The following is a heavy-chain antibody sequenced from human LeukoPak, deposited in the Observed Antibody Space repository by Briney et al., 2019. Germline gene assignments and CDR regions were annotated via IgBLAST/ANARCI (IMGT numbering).Heavy chain of an antibody. D-gene: IGHD2-2*02. CDR2: IKQDGSEK. V-gene: IGHV3-7*01. J-gene: IGHJ4*02. Sequence: GGSLRLSCAASGFTFNNYWMTWVRQAPGKGLEWVANIKQDGSEKYHVDSVKGRFTISRDNAKNSIYLQMNSLRAEDTAVYYCARRYCSSTNCYISAFDYWGQGTLVTVSS. CDR3: ARRYCSSTNCYISAFDY. CDR1: GFTFNNYW.